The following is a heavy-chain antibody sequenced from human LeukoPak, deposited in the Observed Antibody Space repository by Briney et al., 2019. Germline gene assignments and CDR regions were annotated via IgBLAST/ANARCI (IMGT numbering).Heavy chain of an antibody. Sequence: GASVKVSCKTSGYTFSNFAISWVRQAPGQGLEWMGWISGYNGDTDYAQKFQGRVTMTTDTSTSTIYMELRSLTSDDTAVYYCARDLGFDYWGQGTLVTVSS. J-gene: IGHJ4*02. CDR1: GYTFSNFA. CDR3: ARDLGFDY. CDR2: ISGYNGDT. V-gene: IGHV1-18*01.